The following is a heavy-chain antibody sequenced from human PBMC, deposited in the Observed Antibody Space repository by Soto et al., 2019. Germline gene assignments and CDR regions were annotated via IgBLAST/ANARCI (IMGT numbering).Heavy chain of an antibody. J-gene: IGHJ4*02. CDR1: GYTLTSYY. D-gene: IGHD2-8*02. CDR3: ARGTGAASENTIDY. V-gene: IGHV1-46*01. Sequence: QVQLVQSGAEVKKPGASVKVSCKASGYTLTSYYMHWVRQAPGHGLEWMGIINPSDGRTNYAQEFQGRDTMTRDTSTSTVYMELSSLRSEDTAVYHCARGTGAASENTIDYWGQGTLVTVSS. CDR2: INPSDGRT.